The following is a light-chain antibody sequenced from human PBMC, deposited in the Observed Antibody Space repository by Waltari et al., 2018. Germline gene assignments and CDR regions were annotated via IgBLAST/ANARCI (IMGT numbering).Light chain of an antibody. J-gene: IGLJ1*01. CDR3: CSYAGGPCV. Sequence: QSALTQPRSVSGSPGQSVTISCTGGSSDIGTYNYVSWYQHHPGQAPKVIIYDVTERSSGVPDRFSGFKSGNTASMTISGLQAEDEADYYCCSYAGGPCVCGSGTKVSVL. V-gene: IGLV2-11*01. CDR2: DVT. CDR1: SSDIGTYNY.